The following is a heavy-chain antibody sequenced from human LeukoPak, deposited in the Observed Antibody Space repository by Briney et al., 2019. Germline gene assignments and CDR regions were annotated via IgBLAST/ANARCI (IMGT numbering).Heavy chain of an antibody. J-gene: IGHJ4*02. Sequence: GASVKVSCKASGYTFTSYGISWVRQAPGQGLEWMGWISAYNGNTNYAQKLQGRVTMTTDTSTSTAYMELRSLRSDDTAVYYCARENGLTNYGFWSGYPMYYFDYWGQGTLVTVSS. D-gene: IGHD3-3*01. CDR2: ISAYNGNT. CDR1: GYTFTSYG. CDR3: ARENGLTNYGFWSGYPMYYFDY. V-gene: IGHV1-18*01.